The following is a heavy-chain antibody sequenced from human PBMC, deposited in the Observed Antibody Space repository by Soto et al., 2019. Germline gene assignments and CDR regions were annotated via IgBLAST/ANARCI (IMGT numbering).Heavy chain of an antibody. CDR3: ARGGYSGYDLGLLNDY. V-gene: IGHV3-33*01. CDR2: IWYDGSNK. Sequence: GGSLILSCAASGFTFSSYGMHWVRQAPGKGLEWVAVIWYDGSNKYYADSVKGRFTISRDNSKNTLYLQMNSLRAEDTAVYYCARGGYSGYDLGLLNDYWGQGTLVTVSS. CDR1: GFTFSSYG. D-gene: IGHD5-12*01. J-gene: IGHJ4*02.